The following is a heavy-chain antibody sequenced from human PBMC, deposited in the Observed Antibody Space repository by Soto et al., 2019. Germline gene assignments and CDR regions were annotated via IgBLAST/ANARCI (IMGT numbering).Heavy chain of an antibody. CDR2: ITSSGGRT. CDR1: VFNFSSYA. CDR3: AKDTRYADYVRWFDS. V-gene: IGHV3-23*01. J-gene: IGHJ5*01. D-gene: IGHD4-17*01. Sequence: EVHLLESGGGLVQPGESLRLSCTASVFNFSSYAMTWVRQAPGRGLVGVSGITSSGGRTHYADSVKGRFTISRDNSKSTLYLQMNSLRAEDTAVYYCAKDTRYADYVRWFDSWGQGTLVTVSS.